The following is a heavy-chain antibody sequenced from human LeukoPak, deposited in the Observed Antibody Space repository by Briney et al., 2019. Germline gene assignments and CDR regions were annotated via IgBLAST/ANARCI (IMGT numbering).Heavy chain of an antibody. CDR2: IIPIFGTA. Sequence: SVKVSCKASGGTFSSYAISWARQAPGQGLEWMGGIIPIFGTANYAQKFQGRVTITADESTSTAYMELSSLRSEDTAVYYCAVWFGELSPFDYWGQGTLVTVSS. V-gene: IGHV1-69*01. J-gene: IGHJ4*02. CDR1: GGTFSSYA. D-gene: IGHD3-10*01. CDR3: AVWFGELSPFDY.